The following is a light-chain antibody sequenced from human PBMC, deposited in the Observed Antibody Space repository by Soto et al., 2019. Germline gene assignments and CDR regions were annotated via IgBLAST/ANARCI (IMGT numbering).Light chain of an antibody. Sequence: EIVLTQSPGTLSLSPGERATLSCRASQNIYSNVAWYQQRPGQAPRLLIYRASTRATGIPVRFSGSGSGTEFTLTITSLQSEDFAVYYCQEYNNWHPITFGGGTKVDIK. CDR3: QEYNNWHPIT. CDR2: RAS. J-gene: IGKJ4*01. CDR1: QNIYSN. V-gene: IGKV3-15*01.